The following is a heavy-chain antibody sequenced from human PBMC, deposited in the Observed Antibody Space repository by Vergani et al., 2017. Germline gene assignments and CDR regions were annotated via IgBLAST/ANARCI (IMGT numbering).Heavy chain of an antibody. V-gene: IGHV4-39*07. J-gene: IGHJ4*02. Sequence: QLQLQESGPGLVKPSETLSLTCTVSGGSISSSSYYWGWIRQPPGKGLEWIGSIYYSGSTYYNPSLKSRVTISVDTSSHQFSLKLSSVTAADTAVYYCARDVRYCSGGSCYRPFDYWGQGTLVTVSS. D-gene: IGHD2-15*01. CDR1: GGSISSSSYY. CDR2: IYYSGST. CDR3: ARDVRYCSGGSCYRPFDY.